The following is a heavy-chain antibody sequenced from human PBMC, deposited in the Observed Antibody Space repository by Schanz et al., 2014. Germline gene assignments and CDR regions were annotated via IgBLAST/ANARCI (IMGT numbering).Heavy chain of an antibody. J-gene: IGHJ6*02. Sequence: QVQLQESGPGLVKPSETLSLTCSVSGGSIRNYYWNWIRQPPGKGVEWIGYIHYSGSTNYNPSLESEVAMSVATSKNQSSRKLSSVTAADTAVYYCARLNYDSSGYPYYYGMDVWGQGTTVTVSS. V-gene: IGHV4-59*08. CDR3: ARLNYDSSGYPYYYGMDV. D-gene: IGHD3-22*01. CDR2: IHYSGST. CDR1: GGSIRNYY.